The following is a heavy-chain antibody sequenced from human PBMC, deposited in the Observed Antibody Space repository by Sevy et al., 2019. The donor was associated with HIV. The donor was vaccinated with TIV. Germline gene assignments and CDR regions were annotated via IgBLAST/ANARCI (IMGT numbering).Heavy chain of an antibody. Sequence: GGSLRLSCAASGFTFSSYVMSWVRQAPGKGLEWVSGISRSGGSTYYADSVKGRFTISRDNSKNTLYLQMNSLRAEDTAVYYCAKLGDYYDSSGHFDYWGQGTLVTVSS. CDR1: GFTFSSYV. V-gene: IGHV3-23*01. J-gene: IGHJ4*02. D-gene: IGHD3-22*01. CDR3: AKLGDYYDSSGHFDY. CDR2: ISRSGGST.